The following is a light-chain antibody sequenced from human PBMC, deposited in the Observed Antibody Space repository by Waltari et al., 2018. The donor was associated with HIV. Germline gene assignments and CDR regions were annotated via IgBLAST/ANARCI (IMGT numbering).Light chain of an antibody. J-gene: IGLJ1*01. CDR2: HVS. V-gene: IGLV2-14*04. Sequence: PGQSVTISCTGTSSDVGAFNYVSWYQQHPGKAPRLIIYHVSDRPSGISSRFSGYKSANTASLTISGLQTEDEADYYCSAFTTINTYVFGTGTKLSVL. CDR3: SAFTTINTYV. CDR1: SSDVGAFNY.